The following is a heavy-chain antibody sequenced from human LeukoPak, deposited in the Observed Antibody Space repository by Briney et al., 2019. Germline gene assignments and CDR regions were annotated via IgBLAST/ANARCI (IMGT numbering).Heavy chain of an antibody. CDR1: GGPISSGGYY. V-gene: IGHV4-31*03. CDR2: IYYSGNA. Sequence: SETLSLTCTVSGGPISSGGYYWRWIRQPPGKALEWIGYIYYSGNAYYNPSLKSRVSMSIHKSESQFSLQLTSVTAADTAIYYCAGGMPTVATFNYWGQGTLVRVSS. CDR3: AGGMPTVATFNY. D-gene: IGHD4-17*01. J-gene: IGHJ4*02.